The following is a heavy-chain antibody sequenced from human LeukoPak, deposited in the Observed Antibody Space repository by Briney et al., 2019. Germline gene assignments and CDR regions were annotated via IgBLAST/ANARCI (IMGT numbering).Heavy chain of an antibody. CDR1: GFTFSSYS. D-gene: IGHD6-13*01. Sequence: GGSLRLSCAASGFTFSSYSMNWVRQAPAKGVEWVSSISSSSSYIYYADSVKGRFTISRDNAKNSLYLQLNSLRVEDTAVYYCKSGGAAPGSFDNWGQGTLVTVSP. CDR2: ISSSSSYI. V-gene: IGHV3-21*03. J-gene: IGHJ4*02. CDR3: KSGGAAPGSFDN.